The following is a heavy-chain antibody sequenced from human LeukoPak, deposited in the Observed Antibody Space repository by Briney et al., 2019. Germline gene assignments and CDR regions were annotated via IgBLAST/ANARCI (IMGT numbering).Heavy chain of an antibody. CDR2: IYYIGST. Sequence: SETLSLTCTVSGGSISSYYWSWIRQPPGKGLEWIGYIYYIGSTNYNPSLKSRVTISVDTSKNQFSLKLSSVTAADTAMYYCARLLWFGELLTWGQGTLVTVS. CDR1: GGSISSYY. V-gene: IGHV4-59*01. D-gene: IGHD3-10*01. CDR3: ARLLWFGELLT. J-gene: IGHJ5*02.